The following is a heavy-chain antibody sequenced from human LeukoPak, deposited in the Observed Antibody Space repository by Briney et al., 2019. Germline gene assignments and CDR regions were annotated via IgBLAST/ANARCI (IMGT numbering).Heavy chain of an antibody. CDR3: EGEHRRGYRYDD. CDR1: DGSFNTYD. Sequence: SETLSLTCTVSDGSFNTYDWSWIRQPPGKGLEWIGYIYYSGSTIYNPSLKSRVTISLDTSRNQFSLKLNSASAADPGLYYGEGEHRRGYRYDDRGQVALVTVSS. V-gene: IGHV4-59*01. J-gene: IGHJ4*02. D-gene: IGHD3-22*01. CDR2: IYYSGST.